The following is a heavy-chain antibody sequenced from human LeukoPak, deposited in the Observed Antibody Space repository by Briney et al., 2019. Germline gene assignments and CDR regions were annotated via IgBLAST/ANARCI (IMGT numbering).Heavy chain of an antibody. Sequence: GGSLRLSCAASGFTLNRYWMSWVRQAPGKGLEWVANINEDGGERHYVDSVKGRFTISRDNSKNTLYLQMNSLRAEDTAVYYCAKNRGTYYDSSGPFDYWGQGTLVTVSS. CDR2: INEDGGER. CDR1: GFTLNRYW. CDR3: AKNRGTYYDSSGPFDY. V-gene: IGHV3-7*01. D-gene: IGHD3-22*01. J-gene: IGHJ4*02.